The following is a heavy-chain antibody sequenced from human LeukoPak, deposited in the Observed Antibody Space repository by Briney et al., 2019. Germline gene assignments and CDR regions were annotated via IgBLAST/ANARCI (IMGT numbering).Heavy chain of an antibody. Sequence: PGGSLRLSCAASGFTFSSYGMHWVRQAPGKGLEWVAVISYDGSNKYYADSVKGRFTISRDNSKNTLYLQMNSLRSDDTAVYYCAREGEQLVPDYWGQGTLVIVSS. D-gene: IGHD6-6*01. CDR1: GFTFSSYG. J-gene: IGHJ4*02. V-gene: IGHV3-30*03. CDR3: AREGEQLVPDY. CDR2: ISYDGSNK.